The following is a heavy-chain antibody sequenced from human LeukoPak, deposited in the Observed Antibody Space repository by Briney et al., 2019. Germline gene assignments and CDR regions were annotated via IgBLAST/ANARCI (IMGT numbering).Heavy chain of an antibody. CDR3: AKDPYTMVRGVIPTGYDY. Sequence: PGGSLRLSCAASGFTFSSYAMSWVRQAPGKGLEWVSAISGSGSSTYYADSVKGWFTISRDNSKNTLYLQMNSLRAEDTAVYYCAKDPYTMVRGVIPTGYDYWGQGTLVTVSS. V-gene: IGHV3-23*01. CDR2: ISGSGSST. D-gene: IGHD3-10*01. J-gene: IGHJ4*02. CDR1: GFTFSSYA.